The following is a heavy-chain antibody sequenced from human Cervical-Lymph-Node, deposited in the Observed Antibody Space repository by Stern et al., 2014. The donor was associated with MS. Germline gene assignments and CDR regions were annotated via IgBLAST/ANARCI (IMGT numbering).Heavy chain of an antibody. CDR2: LYYSGST. CDR1: SGFIGNNY. Sequence: QVQLQESGPGLVKPSETLSLMCSVSSGFIGNNYWSWIRQPPGKGLEWIGPLYYSGSTYSNPSLKRRVTISLDTSKNQLSLRLSSVTAEDTAVYYCARAGPYDYIWGNFRHRAFYFDSWGQGALVTVSS. D-gene: IGHD3-16*02. J-gene: IGHJ4*02. CDR3: ARAGPYDYIWGNFRHRAFYFDS. V-gene: IGHV4-59*01.